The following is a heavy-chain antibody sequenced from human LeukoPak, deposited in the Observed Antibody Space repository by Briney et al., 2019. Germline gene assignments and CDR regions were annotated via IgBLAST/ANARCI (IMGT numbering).Heavy chain of an antibody. CDR1: GLTFSSYG. V-gene: IGHV3-30*18. CDR3: AKGSEYFQH. CDR2: ISYDGSNK. J-gene: IGHJ1*01. Sequence: GGSLRLSCAASGLTFSSYGMHWVRQAPGKGLEWVAVISYDGSNKYYADSVKGRFTISRDNSKNTLYLQMNSLRAEDTAVYYCAKGSEYFQHWGQGTLVTVSS.